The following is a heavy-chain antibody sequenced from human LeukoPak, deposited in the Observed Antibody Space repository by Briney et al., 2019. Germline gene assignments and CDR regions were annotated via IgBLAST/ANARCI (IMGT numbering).Heavy chain of an antibody. CDR1: GGSISSSSYY. J-gene: IGHJ4*02. Sequence: SETLSLTCTVSGGSISSSSYYWGWIRQPPGKGLEWIGSIYYSGSTYYNPSLKSRVTISVDTSKNQFSLKLSSVTAADTAVYYCARAVYYYGSGRTYFDYWGQGTLVTVSS. V-gene: IGHV4-39*01. D-gene: IGHD3-10*01. CDR2: IYYSGST. CDR3: ARAVYYYGSGRTYFDY.